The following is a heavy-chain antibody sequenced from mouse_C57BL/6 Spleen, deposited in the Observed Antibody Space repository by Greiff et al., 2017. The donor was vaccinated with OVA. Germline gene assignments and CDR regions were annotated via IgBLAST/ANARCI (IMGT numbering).Heavy chain of an antibody. CDR1: GYTFTSYG. CDR3: ARFSDGSSVYAMDY. CDR2: IYPRSGNT. Sequence: QVQLQQSGAELARPGASVKLSCKASGYTFTSYGISWVKQRTGQGLEWIGEIYPRSGNTYYNEKFKGKATLTADKASSTAYMELRSLTSEDSAVYFCARFSDGSSVYAMDYWGQGTSVTVSS. D-gene: IGHD1-1*01. J-gene: IGHJ4*01. V-gene: IGHV1-81*01.